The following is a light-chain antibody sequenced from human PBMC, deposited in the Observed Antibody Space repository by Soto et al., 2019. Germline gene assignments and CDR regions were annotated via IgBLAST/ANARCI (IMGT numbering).Light chain of an antibody. V-gene: IGKV3-20*01. CDR3: QQYGSSMWT. CDR2: GAS. Sequence: EIVFTQSPGTLSLSPGERATLSCRASQSVSSSYLAWYQQKPGQAPRLLIYGASSRATGIPDRFSGSGSGTDFTLTISRLEPEDFEVDYCQQYGSSMWTFGQGTKVDIK. J-gene: IGKJ1*01. CDR1: QSVSSSY.